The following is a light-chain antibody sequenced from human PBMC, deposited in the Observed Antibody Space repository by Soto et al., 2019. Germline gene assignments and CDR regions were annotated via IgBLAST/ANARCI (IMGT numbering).Light chain of an antibody. CDR2: GAS. CDR3: QQYDTSPRT. J-gene: IGKJ1*01. V-gene: IGKV3-20*01. Sequence: EIVLTQSPGTLYLSPGERATLSCRASQSLSSNDLAWHQQKTGQAPRLLIYGASSRATGIPDRFSGSGSGTDLTLTITRLEPEDFAVYYCQQYDTSPRTFGQGTKVEIK. CDR1: QSLSSND.